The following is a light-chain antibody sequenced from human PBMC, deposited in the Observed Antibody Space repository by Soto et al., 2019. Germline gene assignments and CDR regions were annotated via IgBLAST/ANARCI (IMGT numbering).Light chain of an antibody. J-gene: IGLJ1*01. CDR3: AAWDDSLNGYG. V-gene: IGLV1-44*01. CDR1: SSNIGSNS. CDR2: SNT. Sequence: QSVLTQPPSASGTPGQRVTISCSGSSSNIGSNSANWYQQLPGTAPKLLIYSNTQWPSGIPHRFSGSKSGTSASLAISGLQSEDEADYYCAAWDDSLNGYGFGTGTKLTVL.